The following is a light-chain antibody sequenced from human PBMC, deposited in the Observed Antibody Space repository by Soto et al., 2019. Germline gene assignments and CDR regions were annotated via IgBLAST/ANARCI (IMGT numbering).Light chain of an antibody. CDR3: QQYGSSPLT. CDR1: QSVTSSY. J-gene: IGKJ4*01. Sequence: EIVLTQSPGTLSLSPGERATLSCRASQSVTSSYLAWYQQKPGQAPRLLIYAISSRATGIPDRFSGRVSGTDFTLNISRLEPEDFEVYYCQQYGSSPLTFGGGTKVDIK. CDR2: AIS. V-gene: IGKV3-20*01.